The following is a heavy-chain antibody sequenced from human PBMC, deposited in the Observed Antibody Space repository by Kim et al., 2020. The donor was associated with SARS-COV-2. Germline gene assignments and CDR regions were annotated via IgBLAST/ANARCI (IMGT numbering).Heavy chain of an antibody. Sequence: SETLSLTCNVSGGSISNFFWTWIRQPAGEGLEWIGRISTSGNTNYNPSLKSRVTMSLDTSNNQISLKMDTLTAADTAVYYCAKNLAPGGHNYFHLWGRGTLVTVSS. CDR2: ISTSGNT. V-gene: IGHV4-4*07. D-gene: IGHD2-15*01. J-gene: IGHJ2*01. CDR3: AKNLAPGGHNYFHL. CDR1: GGSISNFF.